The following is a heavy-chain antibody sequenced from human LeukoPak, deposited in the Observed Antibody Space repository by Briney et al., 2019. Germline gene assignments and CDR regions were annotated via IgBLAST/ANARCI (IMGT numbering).Heavy chain of an antibody. V-gene: IGHV3-30*18. CDR2: ISYDGSNK. Sequence: PGGSLRLSCAASGFTFSSYGMHWVRQAPGKGLEWVAVISYDGSNKYYADSVKGRFTISRDNSKNTLYLQMNSLRAEDTAVYYCAKRGIAARGGAFDIWGQGTMVTVSS. CDR3: AKRGIAARGGAFDI. CDR1: GFTFSSYG. D-gene: IGHD6-6*01. J-gene: IGHJ3*02.